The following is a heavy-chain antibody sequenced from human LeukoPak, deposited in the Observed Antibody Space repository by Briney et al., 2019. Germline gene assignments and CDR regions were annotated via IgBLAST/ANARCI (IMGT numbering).Heavy chain of an antibody. V-gene: IGHV1-2*02. Sequence: APVKVSCKASGYTFTGYYMHWVRQAPGQGLEWMGWINPNSGGTNYAQKFQGRVTMTRDTSISTAYMELSRLRSDDTAVYYCARQRGGQYEDAFDIWGQGTMVTVSS. CDR1: GYTFTGYY. CDR3: ARQRGGQYEDAFDI. D-gene: IGHD2-8*01. J-gene: IGHJ3*02. CDR2: INPNSGGT.